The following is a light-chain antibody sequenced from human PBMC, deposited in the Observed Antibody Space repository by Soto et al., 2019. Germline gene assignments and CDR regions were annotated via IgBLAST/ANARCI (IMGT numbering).Light chain of an antibody. CDR2: AAS. CDR3: QQANSFPGT. J-gene: IGKJ4*01. CDR1: QGIKND. Sequence: AIQMTQSPSSLSASVGDRVTITCRASQGIKNDLGWYQQKPGKAPKLLIYAASSLQSGVPSRFSGSGSGTDFTLTISGLQPEDLATYYCQQANSFPGTFGGGTKVDIK. V-gene: IGKV1-6*01.